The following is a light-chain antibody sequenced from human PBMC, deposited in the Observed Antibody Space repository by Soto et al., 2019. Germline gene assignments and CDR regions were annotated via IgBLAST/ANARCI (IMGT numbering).Light chain of an antibody. J-gene: IGLJ1*01. Sequence: QSVLTQPPSASGTPGQRVTISCSGISSNIGSNPVNWFQQLPGSAPKLLIDSHNQRPSGVPDRFSGSKSGTSASLAISGLQSEDEAAYYCGAWDDRLNGYVFGTGTKLTVL. V-gene: IGLV1-44*01. CDR3: GAWDDRLNGYV. CDR2: SHN. CDR1: SSNIGSNP.